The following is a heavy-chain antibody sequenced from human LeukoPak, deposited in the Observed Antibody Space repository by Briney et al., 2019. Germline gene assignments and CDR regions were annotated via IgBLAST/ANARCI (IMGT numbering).Heavy chain of an antibody. CDR1: GGSISSGSYY. Sequence: TLSLTCTVSGGSISSGSYYWSWIRQPAGKGLEWIGRIYTSGSTNYNPSLKSRVTISVDTSKNQFSLKLSSVTAADTAVYYCARFDCSGGSCYFDYWGQGTLVTVSS. CDR3: ARFDCSGGSCYFDY. CDR2: IYTSGST. J-gene: IGHJ4*02. D-gene: IGHD2-15*01. V-gene: IGHV4-61*02.